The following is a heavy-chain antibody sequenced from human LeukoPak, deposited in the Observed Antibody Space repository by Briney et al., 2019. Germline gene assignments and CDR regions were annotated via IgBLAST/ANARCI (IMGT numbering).Heavy chain of an antibody. V-gene: IGHV3-48*01. CDR3: ARPIVGAISGYYMGV. D-gene: IGHD1-26*01. J-gene: IGHJ6*03. Sequence: SVKGRFTISRDDAKNSLYLQMNSLRVEDTAVYYCARPIVGAISGYYMGVWGIGTTVTVSS.